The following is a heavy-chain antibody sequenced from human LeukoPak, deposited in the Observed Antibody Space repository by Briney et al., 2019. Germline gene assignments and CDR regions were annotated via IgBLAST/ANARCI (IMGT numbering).Heavy chain of an antibody. CDR2: IYPGDSDT. V-gene: IGHV5-51*01. Sequence: GESLKISCKGSGYSSTSYWIGWVRQMPGKGLEWMGIIYPGDSDTRYSPSFQGQVTISADKSISTAYLQWSSLKASDTAMYYCARLRGNRPLTGWFDPWGQGTLVTVSS. CDR3: ARLRGNRPLTGWFDP. D-gene: IGHD3-10*01. CDR1: GYSSTSYW. J-gene: IGHJ5*02.